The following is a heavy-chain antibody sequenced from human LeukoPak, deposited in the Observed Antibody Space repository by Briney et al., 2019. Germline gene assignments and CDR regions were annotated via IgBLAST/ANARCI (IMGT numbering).Heavy chain of an antibody. CDR3: AREVEYYDSSGYRPHAFDI. Sequence: SETLSLTCTVSGGSISNYYWGWTRQPPGKGLEWFGSISYSGGTSYNPSLRSRVTISVDTSKNQFSLKLNSVTAADTAVYYCAREVEYYDSSGYRPHAFDIWGQGTVVTVSS. D-gene: IGHD3-22*01. J-gene: IGHJ3*02. V-gene: IGHV4-39*02. CDR1: GGSISNYY. CDR2: ISYSGGT.